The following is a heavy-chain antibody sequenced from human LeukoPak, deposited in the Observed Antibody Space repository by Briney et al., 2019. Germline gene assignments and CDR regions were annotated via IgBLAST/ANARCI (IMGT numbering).Heavy chain of an antibody. V-gene: IGHV4-61*02. CDR2: IYNSGNT. D-gene: IGHD2-15*01. CDR3: ARGYCSGGSCGAENAFDI. CDR1: GGSISSGSYY. J-gene: IGHJ3*02. Sequence: SETLSLTCTVSGGSISSGSYYWNWIRQPAGKGLEWIGRIYNSGNTNYNPSLKSRVTISVDTSKNQFSLKLSSVTAADTAVYYCARGYCSGGSCGAENAFDIWGQGTMVTVSS.